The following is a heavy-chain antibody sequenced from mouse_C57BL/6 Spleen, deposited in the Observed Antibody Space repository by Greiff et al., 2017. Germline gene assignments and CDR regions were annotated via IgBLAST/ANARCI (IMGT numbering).Heavy chain of an antibody. CDR2: ISSGGDYI. Sequence: EVKLMESGEGLVKPGGSLKLSCAASGFTFSSYAMSWVRQTPEKRLEWVAYISSGGDYIYYADTVKGRFTISRDNATNTLYLQLSSLKSEDTAMYYCTSDTLITTVVAMDYWGQGTSVTVSS. CDR3: TSDTLITTVVAMDY. J-gene: IGHJ4*01. V-gene: IGHV5-9-1*02. CDR1: GFTFSSYA. D-gene: IGHD1-1*01.